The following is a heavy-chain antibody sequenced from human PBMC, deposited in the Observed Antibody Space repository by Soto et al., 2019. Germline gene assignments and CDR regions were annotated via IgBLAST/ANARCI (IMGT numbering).Heavy chain of an antibody. D-gene: IGHD6-19*01. CDR3: ARLKSVAAPFAY. Sequence: LRLSCAASGFTFSSYSMNWVRQAPGKGLEWVSSISSSSSYIYYADSVKGRLTISRDNAKNSLYLQMNSLRAEDTAVYYCARLKSVAAPFAYWGPETLVTVSS. J-gene: IGHJ4*02. CDR1: GFTFSSYS. CDR2: ISSSSSYI. V-gene: IGHV3-21*01.